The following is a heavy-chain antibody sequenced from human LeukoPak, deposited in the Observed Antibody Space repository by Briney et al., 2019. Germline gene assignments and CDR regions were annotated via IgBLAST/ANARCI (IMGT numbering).Heavy chain of an antibody. V-gene: IGHV3-53*01. CDR2: LYSDGNT. Sequence: PGGSLRLSCAASGFTVITNDLTWVCQAPGKGLEWVSVLYSDGNTKYADSVQGRFTISRDNSKNTLYLEMNSLSPDDTAVYYCARGVEPLAANTLAYWGQETLVTVSS. J-gene: IGHJ4*02. CDR1: GFTVITND. CDR3: ARGVEPLAANTLAY. D-gene: IGHD1-14*01.